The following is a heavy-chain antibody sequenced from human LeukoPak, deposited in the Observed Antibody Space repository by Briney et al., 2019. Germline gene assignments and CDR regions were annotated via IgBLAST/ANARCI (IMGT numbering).Heavy chain of an antibody. D-gene: IGHD2-15*01. Sequence: ASVKVSCKAAGYTFTSNGNSWVWQAQGQGQERKGWISAYNGNTNYAQKLKGRVTMTTDPSTSTAYVELRSLCSGDTAVYHCAAYCSGDSCYIRWGQGTLVTVSS. J-gene: IGHJ4*02. CDR2: ISAYNGNT. V-gene: IGHV1-18*01. CDR1: GYTFTSNG. CDR3: AAYCSGDSCYIR.